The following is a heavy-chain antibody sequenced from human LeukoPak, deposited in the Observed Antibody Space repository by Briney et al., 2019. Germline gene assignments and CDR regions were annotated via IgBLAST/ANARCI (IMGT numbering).Heavy chain of an antibody. CDR1: GGSISSCY. Sequence: PSETLSLTCTVSGGSISSCYWSWIRQPPEKGLEWIVYIYYTGSTNYNPSLKSRVVISVDTSQNQFSLKLNSVTAADTAVYHCARARGRTSPIVYWGEGTLVTVSS. D-gene: IGHD3-10*01. CDR2: IYYTGST. J-gene: IGHJ4*02. V-gene: IGHV4-59*01. CDR3: ARARGRTSPIVY.